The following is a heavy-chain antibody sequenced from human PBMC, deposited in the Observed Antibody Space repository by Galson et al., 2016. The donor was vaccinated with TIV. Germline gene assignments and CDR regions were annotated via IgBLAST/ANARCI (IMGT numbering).Heavy chain of an antibody. CDR2: ISASGRN. J-gene: IGHJ3*01. Sequence: TLSLTCTVSGGSIGSHYWSWIRQPPGKGPEWIAYISASGRNNYNSYLKSRVSISVDTSMSQISLKVTSVTAADTAVYYCARDDTSIRGTNAFDLWGQGTMVTVSS. V-gene: IGHV4-4*09. CDR3: ARDDTSIRGTNAFDL. CDR1: GGSIGSHY. D-gene: IGHD3-16*01.